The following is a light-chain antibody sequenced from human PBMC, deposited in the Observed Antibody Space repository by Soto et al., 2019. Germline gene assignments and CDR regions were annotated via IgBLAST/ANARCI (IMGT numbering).Light chain of an antibody. CDR2: EVS. CDR1: SSDIGGYNY. CDR3: SSYTSSGTLVV. V-gene: IGLV2-14*01. Sequence: QSALTQPASVSGSPGQSITISCTGTSSDIGGYNYVSWYQQHPGKAPKLMIYEVSNRPSGVSNRFSGSKSGNTASLTISGLQAEDECDYYCSSYTSSGTLVVFGGGTQLTVL. J-gene: IGLJ3*02.